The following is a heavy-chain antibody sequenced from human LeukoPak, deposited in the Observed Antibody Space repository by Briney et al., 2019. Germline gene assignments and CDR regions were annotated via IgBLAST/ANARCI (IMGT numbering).Heavy chain of an antibody. CDR3: ARGTGYSVVDY. CDR2: ISGSVAGT. CDR1: GFTFSSYA. D-gene: IGHD5-18*01. J-gene: IGHJ4*02. V-gene: IGHV3-23*01. Sequence: GGSLRLSCAASGFTFSSYAMSWVRQAPGQGLEWVSAISGSVAGTYYADSVKGRFTISRDNAKNTLYLQMNSLRAEDTAVYYCARGTGYSVVDYWGQGTLVTVSS.